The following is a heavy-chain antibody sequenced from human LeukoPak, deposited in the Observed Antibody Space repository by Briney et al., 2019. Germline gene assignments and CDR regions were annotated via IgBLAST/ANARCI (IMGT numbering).Heavy chain of an antibody. CDR3: ALSYYYYYMDV. CDR1: GFTFSSYA. J-gene: IGHJ6*03. Sequence: PGGSLRLSCAASGFTFSSYAMHWVRQAPGKGLEWVAVISYDGSNKYYADSVKGRFTISRDNSKNTLYLQMNSLRAEDTAVYYCALSYYYYYMDVWSKGTTVTVSS. CDR2: ISYDGSNK. V-gene: IGHV3-30-3*01.